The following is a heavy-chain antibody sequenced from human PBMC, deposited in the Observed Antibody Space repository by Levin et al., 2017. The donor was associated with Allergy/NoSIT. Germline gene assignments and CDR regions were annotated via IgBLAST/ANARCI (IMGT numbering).Heavy chain of an antibody. CDR2: IWYDGSNK. Sequence: GESLKISCAASGFTFSSYGMHWVRQAPGKGLEWVAVIWYDGSNKYYADSVKGRFTISRDNSKNTLYLQMNSLRAEDTAVYYCARDLQYSSSSTSDYFDYWGQGTLVTVSS. CDR3: ARDLQYSSSSTSDYFDY. V-gene: IGHV3-33*01. D-gene: IGHD6-6*01. CDR1: GFTFSSYG. J-gene: IGHJ4*02.